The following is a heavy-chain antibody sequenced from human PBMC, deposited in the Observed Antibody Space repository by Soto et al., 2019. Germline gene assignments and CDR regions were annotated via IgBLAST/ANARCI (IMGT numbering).Heavy chain of an antibody. V-gene: IGHV3-64*01. CDR3: ARDVDTTSHLNWFDP. CDR1: AFTFSSYA. J-gene: IGHJ5*02. Sequence: HPGGSLRLSCAASAFTFSSYAMHWVRQAPGKGLEYVSAISSNGGSTYYANSVKGRFTISRDISKNTVYLQMDSLEVEDTAVYYCARDVDTTSHLNWFDPWGQGVMVTVSS. CDR2: ISSNGGST. D-gene: IGHD5-18*01.